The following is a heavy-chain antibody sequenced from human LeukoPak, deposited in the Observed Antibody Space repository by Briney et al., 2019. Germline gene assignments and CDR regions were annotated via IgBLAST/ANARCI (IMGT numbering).Heavy chain of an antibody. CDR3: ASSSWALDY. Sequence: SESLSLTCIVSRYSFSSGFYRCWLRLPPGELQEWIGSVNHTGGTYYNPSLKSRVTISVDTSKNQFSLKLSSVTAADTAVYYCASSSWALDYWGQGALVTVSS. CDR2: VNHTGGT. CDR1: RYSFSSGFY. D-gene: IGHD6-13*01. J-gene: IGHJ4*02. V-gene: IGHV4-38-2*02.